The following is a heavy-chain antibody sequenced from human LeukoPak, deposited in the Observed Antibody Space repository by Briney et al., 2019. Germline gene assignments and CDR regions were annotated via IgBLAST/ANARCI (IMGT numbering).Heavy chain of an antibody. J-gene: IGHJ5*02. Sequence: GASVKVSCKASGYAFTGYYMHWVRQAPGQGLEWMGWINPNSGGTNYAQKFQGRVTMTRDTSISTAYMELSRLRSDDTAVYYCARSAIAVASYNWFDPWGQGTLVTVSS. V-gene: IGHV1-2*02. CDR1: GYAFTGYY. CDR3: ARSAIAVASYNWFDP. CDR2: INPNSGGT. D-gene: IGHD6-19*01.